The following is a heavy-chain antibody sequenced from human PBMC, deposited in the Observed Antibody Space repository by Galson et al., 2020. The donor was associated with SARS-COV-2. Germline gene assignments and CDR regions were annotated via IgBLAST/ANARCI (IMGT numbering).Heavy chain of an antibody. CDR2: ISYDGSNK. CDR3: ARASSGYSYGFYWDFDL. Sequence: GESLQISCAASGFTFSSSNMHWVRQAPGKGLEWVTVISYDGSNKYYADSVKGRFTISRDTSKNTLYLQMNSLRAEDTAVYYCARASSGYSYGFYWDFDLWGRGTLVTVSS. CDR1: GFTFSSSN. V-gene: IGHV3-30*03. J-gene: IGHJ2*01. D-gene: IGHD5-18*01.